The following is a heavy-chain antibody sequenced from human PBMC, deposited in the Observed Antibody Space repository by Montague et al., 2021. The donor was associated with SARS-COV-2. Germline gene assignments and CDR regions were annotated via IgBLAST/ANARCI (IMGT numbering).Heavy chain of an antibody. D-gene: IGHD1-14*01. CDR3: ARSKPVSSFYYYYGMDV. V-gene: IGHV4-34*01. J-gene: IGHJ6*02. Sequence: SETLSLTCAVYGGSFSGYYWSWIRQPPGKGLEWIGEINHSGGTNYNPSPKSRVTISVDTSKNRFSLKLSSVTAADTAVYYCARSKPVSSFYYYYGMDVWGQGTTVTVSS. CDR1: GGSFSGYY. CDR2: INHSGGT.